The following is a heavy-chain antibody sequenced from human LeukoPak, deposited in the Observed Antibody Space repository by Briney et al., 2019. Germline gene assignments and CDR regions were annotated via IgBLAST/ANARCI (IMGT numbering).Heavy chain of an antibody. CDR2: ISAYNGNT. CDR1: GYTFTSYG. CDR3: ARGCIAVAGTGYDDY. D-gene: IGHD6-19*01. V-gene: IGHV1-18*01. J-gene: IGHJ4*02. Sequence: EASVKVSCKASGYTFTSYGISWVRQAPAQGLEWIGWISAYNGNTNYAQKLQGRVTMTTDTSTSTAYMELRSLRSDDTAVYYCARGCIAVAGTGYDDYWGQGTLVTVSS.